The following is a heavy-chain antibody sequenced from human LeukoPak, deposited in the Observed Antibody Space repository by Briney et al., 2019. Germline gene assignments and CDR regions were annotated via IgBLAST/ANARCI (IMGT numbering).Heavy chain of an antibody. Sequence: GGSLRLSCAASGFTFDDYGMSWVRQVPGKGLEWVSGINWNGGSTGYGDSVKGRFTISRDNSKNTLYLQMNSLRAEDTAVYYCAKAPPNYYDSSGYYSSFDYWGQGTLVTVSS. CDR1: GFTFDDYG. J-gene: IGHJ4*02. D-gene: IGHD3-22*01. V-gene: IGHV3-20*04. CDR3: AKAPPNYYDSSGYYSSFDY. CDR2: INWNGGST.